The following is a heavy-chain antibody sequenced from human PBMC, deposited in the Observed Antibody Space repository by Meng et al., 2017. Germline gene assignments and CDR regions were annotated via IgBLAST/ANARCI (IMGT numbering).Heavy chain of an antibody. CDR3: ARQWGYPIYGMDV. V-gene: IGHV5-51*01. CDR1: GYSFTSYW. D-gene: IGHD5-12*01. J-gene: IGHJ6*02. CDR2: IYPGDSDT. Sequence: GESLKISCKGSGYSFTSYWIGWVRQMPGKGLEWMGIIYPGDSDTRYSPSFQDQVTISADKSISTAYLQWSSLKASDTAMYYCARQWGYPIYGMDVWGQGTTVTVSS.